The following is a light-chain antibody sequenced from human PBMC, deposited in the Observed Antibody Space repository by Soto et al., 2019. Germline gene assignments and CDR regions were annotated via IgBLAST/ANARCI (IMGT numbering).Light chain of an antibody. Sequence: EIVLTQSPGTLSLSPGERATLSCRASQSVSSSYLAWYQQKPGQAPRLLIYGASSRATGIPDRFSGSGSGTDFTLTISRLEPEDVAVYYCQQYGDSITFGPGTKVDIK. V-gene: IGKV3-20*01. CDR3: QQYGDSIT. CDR2: GAS. CDR1: QSVSSSY. J-gene: IGKJ3*01.